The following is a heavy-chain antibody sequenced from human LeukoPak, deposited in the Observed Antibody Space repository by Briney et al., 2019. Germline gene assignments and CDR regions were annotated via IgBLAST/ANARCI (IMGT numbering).Heavy chain of an antibody. CDR2: SNAGNGNT. V-gene: IGHV1-3*02. CDR3: ARQRETYFDS. Sequence: GASVTVSFKASGYTFSDYPIHWVRQAPGQRLEWMGWSNAGNGNTKYSQEFQGRVTITRDTSANTAYMELSSLTSEDLAVYYCARQRETYFDSWGQGTLVTVSS. D-gene: IGHD6-25*01. J-gene: IGHJ4*02. CDR1: GYTFSDYP.